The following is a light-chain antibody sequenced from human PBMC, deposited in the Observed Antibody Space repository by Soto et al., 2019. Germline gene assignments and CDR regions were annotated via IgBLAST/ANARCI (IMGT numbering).Light chain of an antibody. CDR1: SSNIGSNT. J-gene: IGLJ1*01. CDR2: TAG. Sequence: QALLTDPLSSSASPGQRVTISCSGGSSNIGSNTVAWYQHLPGTAPPRLIFTAGQRPSGVPGRFSGSKSGTSASLAISGLQSEDEGDYYCSAWDNSLNGYVFGPGTKVTAL. CDR3: SAWDNSLNGYV. V-gene: IGLV1-44*01.